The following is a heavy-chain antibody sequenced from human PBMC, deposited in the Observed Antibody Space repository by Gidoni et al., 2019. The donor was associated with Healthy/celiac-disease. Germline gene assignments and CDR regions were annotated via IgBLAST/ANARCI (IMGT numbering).Heavy chain of an antibody. CDR3: AKGSSGLGGYYYYGMDV. CDR1: GFTFSSYG. J-gene: IGHJ6*02. V-gene: IGHV3-30*18. CDR2: ISYDGSNK. Sequence: QVQLVESGGGVVQPGRSLRLSCAASGFTFSSYGMHWVRQAPGKGLEWVAVISYDGSNKYYADSVKGRFTISRDNSKNTLYLQMNSLRAEDTAVYYCAKGSSGLGGYYYYGMDVWGQGTTVTVSS. D-gene: IGHD3-22*01.